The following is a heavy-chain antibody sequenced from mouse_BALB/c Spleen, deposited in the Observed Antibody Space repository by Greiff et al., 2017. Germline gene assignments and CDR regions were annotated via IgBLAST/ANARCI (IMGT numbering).Heavy chain of an antibody. J-gene: IGHJ2*01. D-gene: IGHD4-1*01. CDR3: ARSEMGTGTSY. V-gene: IGHV1-87*01. Sequence: QVQLQQSGAELARPGASVKLSCKASGYTFTSYWMQWVKQRPGQGLEWIGAIYPGDGDTRYTQKFKGKATLTADKSSSTAYMQLSSLASEDSAVYYCARSEMGTGTSYWGQGTTLTVSS. CDR1: GYTFTSYW. CDR2: IYPGDGDT.